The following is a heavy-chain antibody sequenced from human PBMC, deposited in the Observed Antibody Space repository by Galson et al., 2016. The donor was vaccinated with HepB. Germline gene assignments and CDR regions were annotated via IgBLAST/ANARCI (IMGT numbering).Heavy chain of an antibody. CDR3: ARELLRFEEADAFDI. D-gene: IGHD3-10*01. CDR1: GFTFSSYA. J-gene: IGHJ3*02. Sequence: SLRLSCAASGFTFSSYALHWVRQAPGKGLDWVAVISYDGSKKYYADSVNGRFTISRDNSKNTLLLQMNSLGTEDTAIYYCARELLRFEEADAFDIWGQGTMVTVSS. CDR2: ISYDGSKK. V-gene: IGHV3-30-3*01.